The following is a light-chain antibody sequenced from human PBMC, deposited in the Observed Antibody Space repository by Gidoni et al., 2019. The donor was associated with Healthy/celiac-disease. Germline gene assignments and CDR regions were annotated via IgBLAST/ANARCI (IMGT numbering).Light chain of an antibody. V-gene: IGKV3-15*01. Sequence: EIVLTQSPAPLSVSPGERATLACRASQSVSSNLAWYQQKPGQAPRLLIDGASTRATGIPARFSGSGSGTEFTLTISSLQSEDVAVYYCQQYNNWPPWTFGQGTKVEIK. CDR3: QQYNNWPPWT. J-gene: IGKJ1*01. CDR2: GAS. CDR1: QSVSSN.